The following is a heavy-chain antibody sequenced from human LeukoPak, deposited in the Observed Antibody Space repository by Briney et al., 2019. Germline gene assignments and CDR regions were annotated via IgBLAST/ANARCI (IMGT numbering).Heavy chain of an antibody. CDR1: RFSFNTFA. V-gene: IGHV3-30-3*01. D-gene: IGHD3-22*01. Sequence: GGSLRLSCAASRFSFNTFAMHWIRQAPGKGLEWVAVISYDGNTIYYADSVKGRFTISRDNSKNTLFLQMNSLRAEDSAVYYCAADRERDPSCYYLVGGQGTLITVSS. CDR2: ISYDGNTI. J-gene: IGHJ1*01. CDR3: AADRERDPSCYYLV.